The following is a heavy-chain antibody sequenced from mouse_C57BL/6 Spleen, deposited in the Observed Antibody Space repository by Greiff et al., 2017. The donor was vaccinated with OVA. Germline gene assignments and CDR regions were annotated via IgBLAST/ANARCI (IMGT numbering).Heavy chain of an antibody. V-gene: IGHV5-17*01. CDR2: ISSGSSTI. Sequence: EVQLVESGGGLVKPGGSLRLSCAASGFTFSDYGMHWVRQAPEKGLEWVAYISSGSSTIYYADTVKGRFPISRDNAKNTLFLQMTNLRSEDTAMYDCATSAYYSNYPFAYWGQGTLVTVSA. CDR3: ATSAYYSNYPFAY. CDR1: GFTFSDYG. J-gene: IGHJ3*01. D-gene: IGHD2-5*01.